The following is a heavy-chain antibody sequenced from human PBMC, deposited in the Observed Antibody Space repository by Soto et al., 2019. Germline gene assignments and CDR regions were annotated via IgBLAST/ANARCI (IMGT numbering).Heavy chain of an antibody. J-gene: IGHJ4*02. CDR3: ARESEDLTSNFDY. V-gene: IGHV3-21*06. CDR2: ISSTTNYI. Sequence: PGGSLRLSCAASGFTFTRYSMDWVRQAPGKGLEWVSSISSTTNYIYYGDSMKGRFTISRDNAKNSLYLEMNSLRAEDTAVYYCARESEDLTSNFDYWVQGSLLTV. CDR1: GFTFTRYS.